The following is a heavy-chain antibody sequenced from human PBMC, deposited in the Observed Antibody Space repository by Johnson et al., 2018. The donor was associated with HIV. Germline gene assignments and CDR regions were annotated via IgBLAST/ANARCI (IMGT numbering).Heavy chain of an antibody. CDR2: IYSGGST. D-gene: IGHD1-26*01. J-gene: IGHJ3*02. CDR1: GITVSSNY. V-gene: IGHV3-66*02. CDR3: ARLTWDQNRGWDAFDI. Sequence: VQLVESGGGVVQPGRSLRLSCAASGITVSSNYMTWVRQAPGKGLEWVSVIYSGGSTYYADSMKGRFTISRDNSKNTLYLQMNSLRAEDTAVYYCARLTWDQNRGWDAFDIWGQGTMVTVS.